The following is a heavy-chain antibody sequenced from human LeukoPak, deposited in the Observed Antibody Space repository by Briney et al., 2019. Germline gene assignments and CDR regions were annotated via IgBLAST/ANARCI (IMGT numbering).Heavy chain of an antibody. CDR2: INHSGST. D-gene: IGHD3-16*02. V-gene: IGHV4-34*01. J-gene: IGHJ4*02. CDR1: GGSFSGYY. Sequence: SETLSLTCAVYGGSFSGYYWSWIRQPPGKGLEWIGEINHSGSTNYNPSLKSRVTISVDTSKNQFSLKLSSVTAADTAVYYCARGSYVWGSYRAYYFGYWGQGTLVTVSS. CDR3: ARGSYVWGSYRAYYFGY.